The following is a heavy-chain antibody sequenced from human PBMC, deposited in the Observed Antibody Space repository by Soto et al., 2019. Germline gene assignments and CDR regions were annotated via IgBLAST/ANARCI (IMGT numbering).Heavy chain of an antibody. V-gene: IGHV1-8*01. Sequence: QVQLVQSGAEVKKPGASVKVSCKASGYTFTSYDINWVRQATGQGLEWMGWMNPNSGNTGYAQKFQGRVTMTRNTSISTAYMELSSLRSEDTAVYHCALPDTAGGGGYNWFDPWGQGTLVTVSS. CDR1: GYTFTSYD. J-gene: IGHJ5*02. CDR2: MNPNSGNT. CDR3: ALPDTAGGGGYNWFDP. D-gene: IGHD5-18*01.